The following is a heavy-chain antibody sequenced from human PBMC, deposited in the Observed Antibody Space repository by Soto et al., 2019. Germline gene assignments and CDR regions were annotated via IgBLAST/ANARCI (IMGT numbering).Heavy chain of an antibody. V-gene: IGHV4-39*01. CDR1: GGSISSSSYY. CDR3: ARHICPLYVAYYYDMDV. J-gene: IGHJ6*02. D-gene: IGHD3-16*01. Sequence: SETLSLTCTVSGGSISSSSYYWGWIRQPPGKGPEWIGSIYYSGYTYYNPSLKSRVTISVDTSKNQFSLKLSSVTAADTAVYYCARHICPLYVAYYYDMDVWGQGTTVTVS. CDR2: IYYSGYT.